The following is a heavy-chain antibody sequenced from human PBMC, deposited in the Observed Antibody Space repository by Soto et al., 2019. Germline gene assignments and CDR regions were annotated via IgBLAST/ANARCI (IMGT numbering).Heavy chain of an antibody. D-gene: IGHD2-15*01. V-gene: IGHV1-69*01. J-gene: IGHJ6*02. Sequence: QVQLVQSGAEVEKPGSSVKVSCKAPGGTYSSYAISWVRQAPGQGLEWMGGIIPIFGTAKYAQKFQGRVTITADESTSTGYMALSSLRSEDTAVYYCARSQGGSSSLDIYYYYYYGMDVCGQGTTVTVSS. CDR3: ARSQGGSSSLDIYYYYYYGMDV. CDR1: GGTYSSYA. CDR2: IIPIFGTA.